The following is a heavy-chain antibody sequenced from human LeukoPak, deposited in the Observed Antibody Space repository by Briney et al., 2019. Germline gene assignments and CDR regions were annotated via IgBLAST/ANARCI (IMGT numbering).Heavy chain of an antibody. CDR1: GYTFTGYY. Sequence: ASVKVSCKASGYTFTGYYMHWVRQAPGQGLEWMGWISAYNGDTDYAQKLQGRVTMTTDTSTSTAYMELRSLRSDDTAVYYYARGTNDYALLDYWGQGTLVTVSS. V-gene: IGHV1-18*04. D-gene: IGHD4-17*01. CDR3: ARGTNDYALLDY. CDR2: ISAYNGDT. J-gene: IGHJ4*02.